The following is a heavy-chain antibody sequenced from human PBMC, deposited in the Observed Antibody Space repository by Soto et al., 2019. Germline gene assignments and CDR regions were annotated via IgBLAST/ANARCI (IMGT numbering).Heavy chain of an antibody. CDR1: GFTFISYG. CDR3: GKEEYSGSRAHYRD. V-gene: IGHV3-30*18. D-gene: IGHD6-13*01. Sequence: QVQLVESGGGVVQPGRSLRLSCAASGFTFISYGMHWVRQAPGKGLEWVAVISYDGSNKYYADSVKGRFTISRDNSKNMLYLQKNRLRAEDAAVYYCGKEEYSGSRAHYRDWGQGTLVTVSS. CDR2: ISYDGSNK. J-gene: IGHJ4*02.